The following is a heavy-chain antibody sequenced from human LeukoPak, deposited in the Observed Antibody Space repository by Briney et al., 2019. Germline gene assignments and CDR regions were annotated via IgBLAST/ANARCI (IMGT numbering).Heavy chain of an antibody. CDR1: GFTFSSYD. J-gene: IGHJ4*02. D-gene: IGHD6-13*01. Sequence: PGGSLTLSCGASGFTFSSYDMSWVRQAPGKGLEWVSANSGSGGSTYYADSVKGRFTISRDNSKNTLYLQMNSLRAEDTAVYYCAKAPSIAAAGTFDYWGQGTLVTVSS. CDR3: AKAPSIAAAGTFDY. CDR2: NSGSGGST. V-gene: IGHV3-23*01.